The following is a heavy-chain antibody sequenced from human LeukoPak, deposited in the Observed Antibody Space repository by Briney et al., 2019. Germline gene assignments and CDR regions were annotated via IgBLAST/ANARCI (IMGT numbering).Heavy chain of an antibody. CDR1: GGSISSSSYY. J-gene: IGHJ6*02. Sequence: SETLSLTCTVSGGSISSSSYYWGWIRQPPGKGLEWIGSIYYSGSTYYNSSLESRVTISIDTSKNQFSLKLSSVTAADTAVYYCARQGWASYYYYGVDVWGQGTTVTVSS. D-gene: IGHD6-19*01. CDR2: IYYSGST. CDR3: ARQGWASYYYYGVDV. V-gene: IGHV4-39*01.